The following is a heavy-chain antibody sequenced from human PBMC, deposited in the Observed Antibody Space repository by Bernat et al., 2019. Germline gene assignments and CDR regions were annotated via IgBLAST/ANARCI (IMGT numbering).Heavy chain of an antibody. V-gene: IGHV3-30-3*01. Sequence: QVQLVESGGGVVQPGRSLRLSCAASGFTFSSYAMHWVRQAPGKGLEWVAVISYDGSNKYYADSVKGRFTISRDNSKNTLYLQMNSLRAEDTAVYYWARDFFEYDILTGYYGSYFEYWGQGTLVTVSS. D-gene: IGHD3-9*01. J-gene: IGHJ4*02. CDR3: ARDFFEYDILTGYYGSYFEY. CDR2: ISYDGSNK. CDR1: GFTFSSYA.